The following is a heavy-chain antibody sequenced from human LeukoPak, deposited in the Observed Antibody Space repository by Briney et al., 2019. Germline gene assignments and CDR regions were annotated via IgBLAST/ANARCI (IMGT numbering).Heavy chain of an antibody. CDR3: FFANWHFIDY. CDR1: GYTFINHW. CDR2: LNLNSGGT. J-gene: IGHJ4*02. Sequence: GASVKVSCKASGYTFINHWMHWVRQAPGQGFEWMGWLNLNSGGTKFAQNFQGRITMTRDTSITTAYMELTSLRSDDTAVYYCFFANWHFIDYWGQGTLVTVSS. D-gene: IGHD1-7*01. V-gene: IGHV1-2*02.